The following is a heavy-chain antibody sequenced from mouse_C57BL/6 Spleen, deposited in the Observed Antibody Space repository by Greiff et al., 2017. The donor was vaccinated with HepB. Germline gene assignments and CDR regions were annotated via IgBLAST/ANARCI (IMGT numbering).Heavy chain of an antibody. CDR1: GYTFTDYN. D-gene: IGHD3-2*02. J-gene: IGHJ3*01. CDR3: ARPAQATTWFAY. V-gene: IGHV1-22*01. CDR2: INPNNGGT. Sequence: EVKLVESGPELVKPGASVKMSCKASGYTFTDYNMHWVKQSHGKSLEWIGYINPNNGGTSYNQKFKGKATLTVNKSSSTAYMELRSLTSEDSAVYYCARPAQATTWFAYWGQGTLVTVSA.